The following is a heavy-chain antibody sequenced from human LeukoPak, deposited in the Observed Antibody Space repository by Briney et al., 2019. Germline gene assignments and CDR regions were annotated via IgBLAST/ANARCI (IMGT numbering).Heavy chain of an antibody. V-gene: IGHV3-23*01. CDR1: GFTFSNYA. Sequence: GGSLRLSCAASGFTFSNYAMNRVRQAPGKVLEWVSTISDSGDNTYYADSVKGRFTISRDNSKRTLYVLMSSLGAEDTAIYYCAKGDYGGYPHYFDYWGQGTLVTVSS. CDR2: ISDSGDNT. CDR3: AKGDYGGYPHYFDY. J-gene: IGHJ4*02. D-gene: IGHD4-17*01.